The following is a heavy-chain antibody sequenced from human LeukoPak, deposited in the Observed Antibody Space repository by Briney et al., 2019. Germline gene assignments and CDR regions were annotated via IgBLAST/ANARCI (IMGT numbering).Heavy chain of an antibody. Sequence: GGSLRLSCAASGFTFSSYWMSWVRQAPGKGLEWVANIKQDGSEKYYVDSVKGRFTISRDSAKNSLYLQMNNLRAEDTAVYYCARDNPAYDILTGYLYYYYMDVWGKGTTVTISS. CDR2: IKQDGSEK. CDR1: GFTFSSYW. CDR3: ARDNPAYDILTGYLYYYYMDV. D-gene: IGHD3-9*01. J-gene: IGHJ6*03. V-gene: IGHV3-7*01.